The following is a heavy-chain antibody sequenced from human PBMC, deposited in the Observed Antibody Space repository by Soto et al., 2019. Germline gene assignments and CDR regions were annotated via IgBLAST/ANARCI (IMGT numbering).Heavy chain of an antibody. CDR2: ISPHNGNT. D-gene: IGHD1-1*01. V-gene: IGHV1-18*01. J-gene: IGHJ4*02. CDR1: GYTFNTYF. CDR3: ARDTGNSFDY. Sequence: HVQLVQSGGELKKPGASVKVSCNTSGYTFNTYFITWVRQAPGQGLEWMGWISPHNGNTNYAEKFQGRVTMTADTITKTAYMELRTLRSVDTAVYYCARDTGNSFDYWGQGTPVTVSS.